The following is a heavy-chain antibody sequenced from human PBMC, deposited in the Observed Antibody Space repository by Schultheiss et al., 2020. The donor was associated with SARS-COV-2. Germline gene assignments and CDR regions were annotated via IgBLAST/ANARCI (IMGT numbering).Heavy chain of an antibody. Sequence: SETLSLTCTVSGGSVSSGSYYWSWIRQPPGKGLEWIGYIYYSGSTNYNPSLKSRVTISVDTSKNQFSLKLSSVTAADTAVYYCAKVATVATYFDYWGQGTPVTVSS. CDR3: AKVATVATYFDY. V-gene: IGHV4-61*01. CDR2: IYYSGST. J-gene: IGHJ4*02. CDR1: GGSVSSGSYY. D-gene: IGHD4-23*01.